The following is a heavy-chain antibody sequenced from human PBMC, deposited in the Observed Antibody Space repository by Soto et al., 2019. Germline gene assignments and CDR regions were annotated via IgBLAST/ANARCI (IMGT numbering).Heavy chain of an antibody. CDR3: ARDEATTIKRGGLDL. Sequence: QVQLQESGPGLVQPSGTLSLTCTVSGGSITTRNWWTWVRQTPGKGLEWIGEIYHTGSTNNNPSPKRHITISVDKLKTRPSSKITSVTAAGTAGYYCARDEATTIKRGGLDLGGQGITVMVSS. CDR2: IYHTGST. CDR1: GGSITTRNW. D-gene: IGHD4-4*01. V-gene: IGHV4-4*02. J-gene: IGHJ6*02.